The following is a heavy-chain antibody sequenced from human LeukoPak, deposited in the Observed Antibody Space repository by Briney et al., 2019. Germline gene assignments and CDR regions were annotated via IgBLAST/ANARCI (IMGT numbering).Heavy chain of an antibody. CDR1: GYTFSTHG. Sequence: GASVKVSCKASGYTFSTHGITWVRQAPGQGLEWLGWINAYNGNTNYAQNLQGRVTMTTDTSTSTVYMELRSLRSDDTAVYYCARTPYYDRNGYSAFDFLGQGTLVTVSS. D-gene: IGHD3-22*01. CDR2: INAYNGNT. J-gene: IGHJ4*02. V-gene: IGHV1-18*01. CDR3: ARTPYYDRNGYSAFDF.